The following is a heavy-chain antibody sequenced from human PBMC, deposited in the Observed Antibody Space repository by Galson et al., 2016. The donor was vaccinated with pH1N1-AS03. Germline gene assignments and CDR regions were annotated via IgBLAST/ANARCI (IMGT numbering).Heavy chain of an antibody. D-gene: IGHD3-10*01. J-gene: IGHJ4*02. CDR1: GFIFSDYG. Sequence: LRLSCAASGFIFSDYGMSWVRQAPGKGLEWVANIKKDGGEKYYVDSVRGRFTISRDNAKKSLYLQMGSLRVEDTAVYYCASSGFWGRGTLVAVSS. CDR2: IKKDGGEK. V-gene: IGHV3-7*03. CDR3: ASSGF.